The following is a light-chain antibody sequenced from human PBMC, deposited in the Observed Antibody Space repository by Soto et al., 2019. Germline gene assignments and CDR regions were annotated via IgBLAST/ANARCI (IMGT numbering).Light chain of an antibody. V-gene: IGKV1-39*01. Sequence: DIQMTQSPSSLSASVGDRVTITCRAGETVTDYLNWYQHKPGKAPKLLIYSASTLQTGVPSRFSGSGAGTDFTLTIRSLQPEGSGTYYCHQTYSTPQTFGQGTKVDIK. CDR2: SAS. J-gene: IGKJ1*01. CDR1: ETVTDY. CDR3: HQTYSTPQT.